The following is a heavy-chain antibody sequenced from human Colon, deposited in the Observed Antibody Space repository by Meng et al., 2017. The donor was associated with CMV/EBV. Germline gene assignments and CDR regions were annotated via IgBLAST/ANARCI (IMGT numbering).Heavy chain of an antibody. CDR3: ASTGPLYGLYFCY. D-gene: IGHD2-8*01. V-gene: IGHV3-7*01. CDR2: TNEDGSDK. J-gene: IGHJ4*02. Sequence: GGSLRLSCAASGSSFSNSGLIWVRRAPGKGLEWVAKTNEDGSDKYYVDSVKGRFTIFRDNAKHSVYLQMNSLRAEDTAVYYCASTGPLYGLYFCYWGQGTLVTVSS. CDR1: GSSFSNSG.